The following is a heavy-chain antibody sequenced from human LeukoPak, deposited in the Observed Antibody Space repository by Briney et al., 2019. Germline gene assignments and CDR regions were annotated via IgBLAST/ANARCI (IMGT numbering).Heavy chain of an antibody. V-gene: IGHV1-69*04. CDR2: IIPILGIA. D-gene: IGHD4-17*01. CDR3: ARADDYGDYEPSPSQSHFDY. Sequence: ASVTVSCKASGYTFTSYYMHWVRQAPGQGLEWMGRIIPILGIANYAQKFQGRVTITADKSTSTAYMELSSQRSEDTAVYYCARADDYGDYEPSPSQSHFDYWGQGTLVTVSS. CDR1: GYTFTSYY. J-gene: IGHJ4*02.